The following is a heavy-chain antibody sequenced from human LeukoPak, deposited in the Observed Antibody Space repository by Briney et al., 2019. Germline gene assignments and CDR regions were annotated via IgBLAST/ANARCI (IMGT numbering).Heavy chain of an antibody. Sequence: GGSLRLSCAASGFTFSSYWMYWVRQAPGKGLVWVSGINSDGSSTNYADSVKGRFTISRDNAKNTLYLQMNSLRAEDTAVYYCAKDSSADDSSGYSYYFDYWGQGTLVTVSS. CDR2: INSDGSST. J-gene: IGHJ4*02. CDR1: GFTFSSYW. CDR3: AKDSSADDSSGYSYYFDY. D-gene: IGHD3-22*01. V-gene: IGHV3-74*01.